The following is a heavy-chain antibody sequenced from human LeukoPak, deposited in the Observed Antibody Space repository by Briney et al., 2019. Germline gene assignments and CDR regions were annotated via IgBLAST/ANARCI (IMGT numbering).Heavy chain of an antibody. CDR1: GGSFSGYY. CDR2: INHSGST. D-gene: IGHD1-26*01. J-gene: IGHJ4*02. Sequence: PSETLSLTCAVYGGSFSGYYWSWIRQPPGKGLEWIGEINHSGSTNYNPSLKSRVTISVDTSKNQVSLKLSSVTAADTAVYYCARTGIVGAPKDWGQGTLVTVSS. V-gene: IGHV4-34*01. CDR3: ARTGIVGAPKD.